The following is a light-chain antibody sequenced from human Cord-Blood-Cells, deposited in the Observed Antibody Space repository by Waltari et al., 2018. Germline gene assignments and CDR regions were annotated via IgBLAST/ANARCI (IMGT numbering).Light chain of an antibody. V-gene: IGLV2-23*02. Sequence: GSPGQSIPISCTGTSSDVGSYNLVSCYQQHPGKAPKLMIYEVSKRPSGVSNRFSGSKSGNTASLTISGLQAEDEADYYCCSYAGSSTFVVFGGGTKLTVL. J-gene: IGLJ2*01. CDR1: SSDVGSYNL. CDR2: EVS. CDR3: CSYAGSSTFVV.